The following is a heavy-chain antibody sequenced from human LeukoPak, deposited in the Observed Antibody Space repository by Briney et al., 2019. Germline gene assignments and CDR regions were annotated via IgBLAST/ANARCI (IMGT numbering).Heavy chain of an antibody. Sequence: GGSLRLSRAASGFTFSSYWMSWVRQAPGKGLEWVAVISSDGSNKHYADSVKGRLTISRDNSKNTLYLQMNSLRAEDTAVYYCTKDLYSSGWTDAFDIWGQGTKVTVSS. D-gene: IGHD6-19*01. CDR3: TKDLYSSGWTDAFDI. V-gene: IGHV3-30*18. CDR1: GFTFSSYW. CDR2: ISSDGSNK. J-gene: IGHJ3*02.